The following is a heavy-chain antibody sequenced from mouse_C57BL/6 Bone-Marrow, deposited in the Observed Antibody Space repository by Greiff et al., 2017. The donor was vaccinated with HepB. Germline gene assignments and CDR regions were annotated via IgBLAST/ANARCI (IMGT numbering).Heavy chain of an antibody. V-gene: IGHV1-15*01. CDR2: IDPETGGT. Sequence: QVQLQQSGAELVRPGASVTLSCKASGYTFTDYEMHWVKQTPVHGLEWIGAIDPETGGTAYNQKFKGKAILTADKSSSTAYMELRSLTAEDSAVYYCTRAYGTFYAMDDWGQGTSVTVSS. D-gene: IGHD1-1*01. CDR1: GYTFTDYE. J-gene: IGHJ4*01. CDR3: TRAYGTFYAMDD.